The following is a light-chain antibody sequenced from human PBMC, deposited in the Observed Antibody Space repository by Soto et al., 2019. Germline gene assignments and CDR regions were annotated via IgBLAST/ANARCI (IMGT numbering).Light chain of an antibody. Sequence: DIQMTQSPSTLSASVGDRVTITCRASQSISSWLAWYQQKPGKAPKLLIYKASSLEGGVPSRFSGSGSGTDFTLTISSLQPDDFATYYCQQYHSYSLTFGGGTKGYIK. CDR1: QSISSW. CDR2: KAS. CDR3: QQYHSYSLT. V-gene: IGKV1-5*03. J-gene: IGKJ4*01.